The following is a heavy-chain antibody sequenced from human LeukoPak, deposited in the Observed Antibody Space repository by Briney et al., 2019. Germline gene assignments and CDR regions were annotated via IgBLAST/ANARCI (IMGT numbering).Heavy chain of an antibody. Sequence: GGSLRLSCAAPGFTFSSYGMHWVRQAPGKGLEWVAVISYDGSNKYYADSVKGRFTISRDNSKNTLYLQMNSLRAEDTAVYYCAKDKEYQHNWFDPWGQGTLVTVSS. D-gene: IGHD2-2*01. V-gene: IGHV3-30*18. CDR3: AKDKEYQHNWFDP. CDR1: GFTFSSYG. J-gene: IGHJ5*02. CDR2: ISYDGSNK.